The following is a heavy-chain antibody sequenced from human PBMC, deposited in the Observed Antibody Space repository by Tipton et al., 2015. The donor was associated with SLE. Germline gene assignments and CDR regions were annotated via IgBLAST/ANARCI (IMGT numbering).Heavy chain of an antibody. Sequence: TLSLTCAVYGGSFSGYYWSWIRQPPGKGLEWIGEINHSGSTNYNPSLKSRVTISVDTSKNQFSLKLNSVTAADTAVYYCARVSGSSPQVDYWGQGTLVTVSS. CDR2: INHSGST. D-gene: IGHD6-6*01. V-gene: IGHV4-34*01. CDR3: ARVSGSSPQVDY. J-gene: IGHJ4*02. CDR1: GGSFSGYY.